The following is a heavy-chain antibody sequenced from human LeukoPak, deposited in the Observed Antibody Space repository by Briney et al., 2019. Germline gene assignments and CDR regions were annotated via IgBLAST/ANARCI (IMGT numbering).Heavy chain of an antibody. Sequence: GGSLRLSCAASGFSFDDYAMDWVRQAPGKGLEWGSGISWNSVSIGYADSGKGRFTISRDNAKNSLYLQMNSLGAEDTALYYCXXXXXYYDSSGYYGVDXWGQGPLVTXSS. CDR3: XXXXXYYDSSGYYGVDX. CDR1: GFSFDDYA. J-gene: IGHJ4*02. V-gene: IGHV3-9*01. CDR2: ISWNSVSI. D-gene: IGHD3-22*01.